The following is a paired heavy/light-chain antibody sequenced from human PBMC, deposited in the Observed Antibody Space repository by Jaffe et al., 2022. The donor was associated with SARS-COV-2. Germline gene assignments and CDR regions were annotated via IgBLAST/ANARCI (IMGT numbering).Heavy chain of an antibody. D-gene: IGHD3-3*01. Sequence: QAQLVESGGGVVQPARSLRLSCAASGFTFSTYGMHWVRQAPGKGLEWVAVISYDGSNKYHADSVKGRFTISRDNSKNTLYLQMNSLRAEDTAVYHCAKDQYTIFGVEYYSHGMDVWGQGTTVTVSS. CDR2: ISYDGSNK. V-gene: IGHV3-30*18. CDR3: AKDQYTIFGVEYYSHGMDV. CDR1: GFTFSTYG. J-gene: IGHJ6*02.
Light chain of an antibody. CDR2: DGS. CDR3: QVWDSSSVV. CDR1: NIGSES. Sequence: SYVVTQPPSVSVAPGQTARITCGGNNIGSESVHWYQQKPGQAPLLVVYDGSDRPSGIPERFSGSISGNTATLTISRVEAGDESDYYCQVWDSSSVVFGGGTKLTVL. V-gene: IGLV3-21*02. J-gene: IGLJ2*01.